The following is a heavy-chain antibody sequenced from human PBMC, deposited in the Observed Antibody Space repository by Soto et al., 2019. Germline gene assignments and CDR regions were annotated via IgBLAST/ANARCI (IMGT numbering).Heavy chain of an antibody. CDR2: VNPKSGNT. J-gene: IGHJ5*02. D-gene: IGHD2-2*02. CDR3: ARPYCDSTSCYTAWFDP. V-gene: IGHV1-8*01. CDR1: GYSFSTYD. Sequence: QVQLVQSGAEVKKPGASVKVSCKASGYSFSTYDINWVRQAAGQGLEWMGWVNPKSGNTDYAQRFRGRVTMTSNTSISTAYMELSALTPEDTAVSYCARPYCDSTSCYTAWFDPWGPGTLVTVSS.